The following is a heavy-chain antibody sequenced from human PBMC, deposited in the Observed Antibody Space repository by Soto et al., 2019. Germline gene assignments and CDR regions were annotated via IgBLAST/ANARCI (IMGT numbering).Heavy chain of an antibody. Sequence: PGGSLRLSCAASGFTFSSYSMNWVRQAPGKGLEWVSSISSSSSYIYYADSVKGRFTISRDNAKNSLYLQMNSLRAEDTAVYYCARDAQVDIVATGTGSYYYMDVWGKGTTVTVSS. CDR3: ARDAQVDIVATGTGSYYYMDV. CDR2: ISSSSSYI. J-gene: IGHJ6*03. V-gene: IGHV3-21*01. D-gene: IGHD5-12*01. CDR1: GFTFSSYS.